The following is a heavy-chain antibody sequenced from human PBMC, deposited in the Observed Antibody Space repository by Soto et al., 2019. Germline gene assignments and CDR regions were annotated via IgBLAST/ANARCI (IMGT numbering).Heavy chain of an antibody. CDR1: GYSFTGYY. CDR3: ARGDYETGGYPLPYFDY. V-gene: IGHV1-2*02. Sequence: HEHLVQSGAEVKRPGASLKVSCKASGYSFTGYYIHWVRQAPGQGLEWMGWINPDSGATNYAQNFKGRVTLTSDTSISTASMVLTSLTSDDTAVYYGARGDYETGGYPLPYFDYVGQGTPVIVSS. CDR2: INPDSGAT. J-gene: IGHJ4*02. D-gene: IGHD3-22*01.